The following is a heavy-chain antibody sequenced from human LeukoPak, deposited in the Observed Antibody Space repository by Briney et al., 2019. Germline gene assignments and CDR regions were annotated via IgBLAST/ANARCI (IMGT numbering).Heavy chain of an antibody. CDR3: ARDSGTTGEVKFDP. CDR2: INHRGST. CDR1: GGSFSGYY. D-gene: IGHD3-10*01. V-gene: IGHV4-34*01. Sequence: SETLSLTCDVYGGSFSGYYWSWIRQPPGKGLEWIGEINHRGSTNYNPSLKSRVTISVDTSKNQFSLRLNSVTAADTAVYYCARDSGTTGEVKFDPWGQGTLVTVSS. J-gene: IGHJ5*02.